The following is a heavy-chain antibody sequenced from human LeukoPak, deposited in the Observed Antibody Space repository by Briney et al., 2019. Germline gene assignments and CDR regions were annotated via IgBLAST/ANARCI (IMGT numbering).Heavy chain of an antibody. CDR2: ISGSGGST. CDR3: AKGGAVVVTAINFDY. V-gene: IGHV3-23*01. J-gene: IGHJ4*02. Sequence: GGSLRLSCAASGFTFSSYAMSWVRQAPGEGLEWVSAISGSGGSTYYADSVKGRFTISRDNSKNTLYLQMNSLRAEDTAVYYCAKGGAVVVTAINFDYWGQGTLVTVSS. D-gene: IGHD2-21*02. CDR1: GFTFSSYA.